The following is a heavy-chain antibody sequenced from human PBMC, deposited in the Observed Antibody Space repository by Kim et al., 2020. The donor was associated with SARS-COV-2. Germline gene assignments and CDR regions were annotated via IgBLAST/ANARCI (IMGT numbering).Heavy chain of an antibody. D-gene: IGHD3-22*01. CDR3: AKSIGYDSSGEGLDY. Sequence: GGSLRLSCAASGFTFSSYGMHWVRQAPGKGLEWVAVISYDGSNKYYADSVKGRFTISRDNSKNTLYLQMNSLRAEDTAVYYCAKSIGYDSSGEGLDYWGQGTLVTVSS. CDR2: ISYDGSNK. CDR1: GFTFSSYG. V-gene: IGHV3-30*18. J-gene: IGHJ4*02.